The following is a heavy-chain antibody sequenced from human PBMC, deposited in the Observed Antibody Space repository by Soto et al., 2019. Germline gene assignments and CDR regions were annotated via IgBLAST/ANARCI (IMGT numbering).Heavy chain of an antibody. CDR2: IYCSGST. CDR3: ARSTTGTTGPSALRY. D-gene: IGHD1-1*01. CDR1: GGSISSSSYY. V-gene: IGHV4-39*01. Sequence: SETLSLTCTVSGGSISSSSYYWGWIRQPPGKGLEWIGSIYCSGSTYYNPSLKSRVTISVDTSKNQFSLKLSSVTAADTAVYYCARSTTGTTGPSALRYWGQGTLVTVSS. J-gene: IGHJ4*02.